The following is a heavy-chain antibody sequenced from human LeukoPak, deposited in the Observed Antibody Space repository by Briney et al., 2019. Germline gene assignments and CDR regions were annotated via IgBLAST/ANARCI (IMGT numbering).Heavy chain of an antibody. J-gene: IGHJ4*02. CDR3: ARHVVRRTFFDY. V-gene: IGHV4-59*08. Sequence: SETLSLTCTVSGGSISSYYWSWIRQPPGKGLEWIGYIYYSGSTNYNPPLKSRVTISVDTSKNQFSLKLSSVTAADTAVYYCARHVVRRTFFDYWGQGTLVTVSS. CDR2: IYYSGST. D-gene: IGHD2-15*01. CDR1: GGSISSYY.